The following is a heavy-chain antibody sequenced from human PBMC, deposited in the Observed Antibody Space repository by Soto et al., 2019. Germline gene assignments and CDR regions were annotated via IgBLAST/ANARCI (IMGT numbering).Heavy chain of an antibody. CDR1: GGSITNYY. V-gene: IGHV4-59*08. D-gene: IGHD3-10*01. CDR2: IQYSGYS. CDR3: SRPGFGSLHGLVDV. J-gene: IGHJ6*02. Sequence: QVQLQESGPGLVKPSETLSLTCTVSGGSITNYYCRWFRQPPGKGLEWIGYIQYSGYSAYNLSLKRRVTMSMDTSKTKFSLMLESVTATDTAVYYCSRPGFGSLHGLVDVGGQGTTVLVSS.